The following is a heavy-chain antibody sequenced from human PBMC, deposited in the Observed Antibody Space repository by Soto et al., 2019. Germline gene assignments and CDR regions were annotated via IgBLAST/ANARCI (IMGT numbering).Heavy chain of an antibody. CDR2: IWYDGSNK. CDR1: GFTFSSYG. Sequence: QVQLVESGGGVVQPGRSLRLSCAASGFTFSSYGMHWVRQAPGKGLEWVAVIWYDGSNKYYADSVKGRFTISRDNSKNTLYLQMNSLRAEDTAVYYCAREVELWMGMDVWGQGTTVTVSS. J-gene: IGHJ6*02. CDR3: AREVELWMGMDV. V-gene: IGHV3-33*01. D-gene: IGHD1-7*01.